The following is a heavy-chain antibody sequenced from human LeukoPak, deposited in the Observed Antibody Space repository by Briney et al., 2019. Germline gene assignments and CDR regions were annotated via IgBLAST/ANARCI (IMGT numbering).Heavy chain of an antibody. CDR1: GFTFSSYS. CDR2: ISSSSSYI. CDR3: AKIYVSGIDF. Sequence: PGGSLRLSCAASGFTFSSYSMNWVRQAPGKGLEWVSSISSSSSYIYYADSVKGRFTISRDKAKNTLYLQMNSLRAEDTAVYYCAKIYVSGIDFWGQGTLVTVSS. J-gene: IGHJ4*02. V-gene: IGHV3-21*04. D-gene: IGHD3-10*01.